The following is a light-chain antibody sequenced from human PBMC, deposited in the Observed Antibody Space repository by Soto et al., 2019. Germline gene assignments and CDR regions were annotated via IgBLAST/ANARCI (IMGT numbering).Light chain of an antibody. J-gene: IGKJ5*01. CDR2: AAS. Sequence: LQMSHPPSTLSFQVDDSVIITCRASQGICPYFAWYQQKPGKAPKLLIYAASPLQSGVPLSFSGSGSGTSFPLTLSSLQPEDFATYYCQLFPSYPNPFGQVTRLEI. CDR1: QGICPY. CDR3: QLFPSYPNP. V-gene: IGKV1-9*01.